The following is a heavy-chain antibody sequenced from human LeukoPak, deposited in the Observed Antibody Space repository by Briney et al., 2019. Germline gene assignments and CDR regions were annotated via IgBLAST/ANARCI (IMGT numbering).Heavy chain of an antibody. V-gene: IGHV3-33*01. CDR3: ARGSIAVVVAATPYDC. CDR2: IWYDGSNK. Sequence: PGGSLRLPCAASGFTFSSYGMHWVRQAPGKGLEWVAVIWYDGSNKYYADSVKGRFTISRDNSKNTLYLQMDSLRAEDTAVYYCARGSIAVVVAATPYDCWGQGTLVTVSS. J-gene: IGHJ4*02. D-gene: IGHD2-15*01. CDR1: GFTFSSYG.